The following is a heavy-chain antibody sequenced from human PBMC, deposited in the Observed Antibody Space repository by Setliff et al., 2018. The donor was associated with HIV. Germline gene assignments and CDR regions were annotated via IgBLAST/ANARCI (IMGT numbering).Heavy chain of an antibody. CDR2: IYTNGYT. CDR3: VTSSSWSSRLNF. V-gene: IGHV4-61*09. J-gene: IGHJ4*02. D-gene: IGHD2-2*01. CDR1: GGSISSGSYY. Sequence: SETLSLTCSVSGGSISSGSYYWTWIRQPAGKGPEWIGHIYTNGYTNYNPSLKSRVTITLDTSKNQFSLKVTSLTAADTAVYYCVTSSSWSSRLNFWGPGMLVTVSS.